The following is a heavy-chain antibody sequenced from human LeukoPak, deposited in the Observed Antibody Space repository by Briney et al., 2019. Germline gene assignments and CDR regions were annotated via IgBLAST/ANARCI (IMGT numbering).Heavy chain of an antibody. CDR2: INVGNGNT. V-gene: IGHV1-3*01. CDR1: GYTFTNHP. D-gene: IGHD4-17*01. Sequence: ASVKVSCKASGYTFTNHPMHWVRQAPGQRLEWMGWINVGNGNTKYSQSFQGRVTITGDTSAATAYMELSSLRSEDTAVYYCARALRLGQISSGMDVWGQGTTVTVSS. CDR3: ARALRLGQISSGMDV. J-gene: IGHJ6*02.